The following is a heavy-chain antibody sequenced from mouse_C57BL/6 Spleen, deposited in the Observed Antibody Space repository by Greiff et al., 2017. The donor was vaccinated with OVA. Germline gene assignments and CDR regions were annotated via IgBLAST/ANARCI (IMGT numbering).Heavy chain of an antibody. D-gene: IGHD1-1*01. CDR3: ASYYYGSSYPLFAY. J-gene: IGHJ3*01. Sequence: EVQLQQSGPELVKPGASVKISCKASGYTFTDYYMNWVKQSHGKSLEWIGDINPNNGGTSYNQKFKGKATLTVDKSSSTAYMELRSLTSEDSAVYYCASYYYGSSYPLFAYWGQRTLVTVSA. V-gene: IGHV1-26*01. CDR1: GYTFTDYY. CDR2: INPNNGGT.